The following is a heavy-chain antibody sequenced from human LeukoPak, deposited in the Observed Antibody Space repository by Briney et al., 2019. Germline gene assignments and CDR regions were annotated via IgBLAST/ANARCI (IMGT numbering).Heavy chain of an antibody. Sequence: QTGGSLRLSRAASGFTFDDYAMHWVRQAPGKGLEWVSGISWNSGSIGYADSVKGRFTISRDNAKNSLYLQMNSLRAEDAALYYCAKLPRGNYYYDSSGYYHDAFDIWGQGTMVTVSS. CDR1: GFTFDDYA. CDR3: AKLPRGNYYYDSSGYYHDAFDI. J-gene: IGHJ3*02. CDR2: ISWNSGSI. D-gene: IGHD3-22*01. V-gene: IGHV3-9*01.